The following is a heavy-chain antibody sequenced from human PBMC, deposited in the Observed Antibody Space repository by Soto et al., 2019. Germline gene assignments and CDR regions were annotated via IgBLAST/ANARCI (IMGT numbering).Heavy chain of an antibody. D-gene: IGHD3-9*01. CDR2: IYYSGST. CDR3: ADLFSAGYSPHS. CDR1: GGSISSYY. Sequence: SETLSLRCTVSGGSISSYYWSWIRQPPGKGLEWIGYIYYSGSTNYNPSLKSRVTISVDTSKNQFSLKLSSVTAADTAVYFCADLFSAGYSPHSWGQATLVTVS. V-gene: IGHV4-59*01. J-gene: IGHJ4*02.